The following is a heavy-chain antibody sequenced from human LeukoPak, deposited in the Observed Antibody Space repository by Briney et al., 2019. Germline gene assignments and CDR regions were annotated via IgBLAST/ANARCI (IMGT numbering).Heavy chain of an antibody. CDR1: GFNFRTYW. D-gene: IGHD2-15*01. V-gene: IGHV3-74*01. Sequence: PGVSLRLSCAASGFNFRTYWMHWVRQAPGKGLVWVSRISGDGRSTSYADSVKGRFTISRYNAKNTLYLQTNSLRAEDTAVYYCARAPDIVVVNDYWGQGTLVTVSS. CDR3: ARAPDIVVVNDY. CDR2: ISGDGRST. J-gene: IGHJ4*02.